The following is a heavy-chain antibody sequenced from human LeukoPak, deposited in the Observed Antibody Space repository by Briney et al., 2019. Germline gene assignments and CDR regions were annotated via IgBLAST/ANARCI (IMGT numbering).Heavy chain of an antibody. CDR2: IYYTGPT. Sequence: SETLSLTCTVSCVSISTNRYYWGWIPQPPGKGLEWSGNIYYTGPTYYPSSLESRVTISLDTSKNQFFLKLNSVTAADTAVYYCAREHYDSSGYVIFGYWGQGTLVTVSS. J-gene: IGHJ4*02. CDR1: CVSISTNRYY. V-gene: IGHV4-39*07. CDR3: AREHYDSSGYVIFGY. D-gene: IGHD3-22*01.